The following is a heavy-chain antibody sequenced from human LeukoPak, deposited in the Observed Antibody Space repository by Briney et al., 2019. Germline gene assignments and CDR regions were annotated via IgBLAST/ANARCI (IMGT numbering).Heavy chain of an antibody. Sequence: SETLSLTCTVSGGSISSYYWSWIRQPAGKGLEWIGRIYTRGSTNYNPSLKSRVTMSVDTSKNQFSLKLSSVTAADTAVYYCAREGIAAASGYYWGQGTLVIVSS. D-gene: IGHD6-13*01. J-gene: IGHJ4*02. CDR3: AREGIAAASGYY. CDR2: IYTRGST. CDR1: GGSISSYY. V-gene: IGHV4-4*07.